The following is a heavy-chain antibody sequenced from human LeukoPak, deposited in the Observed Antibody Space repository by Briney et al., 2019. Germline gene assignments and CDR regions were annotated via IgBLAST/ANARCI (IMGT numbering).Heavy chain of an antibody. CDR2: ISGSGGST. D-gene: IGHD3-9*01. J-gene: IGHJ4*02. V-gene: IGHV3-23*01. Sequence: GGSLRLSCAASGFTFSSYAMSWVRQAPGKGLEWVSAISGSGGSTHYADSVKGRFTISRDNSKNTLYLQMNSLRAEDTAVYYCAKGRYFDWFSSYFDYWGQGTLGTVSS. CDR3: AKGRYFDWFSSYFDY. CDR1: GFTFSSYA.